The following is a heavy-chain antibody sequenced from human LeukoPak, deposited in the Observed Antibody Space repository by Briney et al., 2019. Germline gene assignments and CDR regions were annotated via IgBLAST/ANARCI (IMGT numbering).Heavy chain of an antibody. D-gene: IGHD3-22*01. CDR1: GGSISSSSYY. Sequence: PSETLSLTCTVSGGSISSSSYYWGWIRQPPGKGLEWIGSIYYSGSTYYNPSLKSRVTISVDTSKNQFSLKLSSVTAADTAVYYCARDPPKYYYDSSGIDYWGQGTLVTVSS. CDR3: ARDPPKYYYDSSGIDY. CDR2: IYYSGST. V-gene: IGHV4-39*07. J-gene: IGHJ4*02.